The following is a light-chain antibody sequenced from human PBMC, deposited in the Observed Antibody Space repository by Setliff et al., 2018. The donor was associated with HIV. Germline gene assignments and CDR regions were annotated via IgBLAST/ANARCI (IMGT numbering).Light chain of an antibody. CDR3: SSYAITNTLP. V-gene: IGLV2-14*01. CDR2: EVG. J-gene: IGLJ1*01. Sequence: QSALAQPASVSGSPGQSITISCTGASRDVGGYNYVSWYQQHPGKAPKLIIYEVGNRPSGVSIRFSGSKSGNTASLTISGLQTEDEADYYCSSYAITNTLPFGTGTKVTVL. CDR1: SRDVGGYNY.